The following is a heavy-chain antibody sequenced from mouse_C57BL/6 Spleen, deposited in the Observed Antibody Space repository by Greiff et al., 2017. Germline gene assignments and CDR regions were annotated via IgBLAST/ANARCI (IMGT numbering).Heavy chain of an antibody. V-gene: IGHV5-16*01. J-gene: IGHJ4*01. Sequence: LMESEGGLVQPGSSMKLSCTASGFTFSDYYMAWVRQVPEKGLEWVANINYDGSSTYYLDSLKSRFIISRDNAKNILYLQMSSLKSEDTATYYCAREGDLLRGAMDYWGQGTSVTVSS. CDR2: INYDGSST. CDR1: GFTFSDYY. CDR3: AREGDLLRGAMDY.